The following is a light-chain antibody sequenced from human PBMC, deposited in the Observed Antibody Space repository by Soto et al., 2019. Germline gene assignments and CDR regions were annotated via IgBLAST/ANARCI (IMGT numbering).Light chain of an antibody. CDR2: DAS. J-gene: IGKJ4*01. V-gene: IGKV3-11*01. CDR3: QQRSNWPT. Sequence: EIVLTHSPCALSLSPVESATLSCWASESVSDFLAWYQQKPGQAPRLLIYDASNRATGIPARFSGSGSGTDFTLTISSLEPEDFAVYYCQQRSNWPTFGGGTKVDIK. CDR1: ESVSDF.